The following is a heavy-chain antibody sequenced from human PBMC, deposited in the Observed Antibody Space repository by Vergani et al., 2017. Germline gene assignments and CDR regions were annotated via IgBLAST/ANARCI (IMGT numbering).Heavy chain of an antibody. Sequence: QVQLQESGPGLVKPSETLSLTCTVSGGSTSSYYWSWTRQPPGKGLEWIGYIYYSGSTNYNPSLKSRVTISVDTSKNQFSLKLSSVTAADTAVYYCARLGYCSSTSCPGDAFAIWGQGTMVTVSS. CDR1: GGSTSSYY. J-gene: IGHJ3*02. CDR2: IYYSGST. V-gene: IGHV4-59*01. D-gene: IGHD2-2*01. CDR3: ARLGYCSSTSCPGDAFAI.